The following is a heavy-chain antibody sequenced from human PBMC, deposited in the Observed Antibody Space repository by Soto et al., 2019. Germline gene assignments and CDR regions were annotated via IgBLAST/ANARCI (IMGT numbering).Heavy chain of an antibody. CDR1: GFTFSSYG. CDR3: AIAMTPDYSFDY. V-gene: IGHV3-33*01. Sequence: QVQLVESGGGVVQPGRSLRLSCAASGFTFSSYGMHWVRQAPGKGLEWVAVIWYDGSNKYYADSVKGRFTISRDNSKNTLYLQMNSLRAEDTAVYYCAIAMTPDYSFDYLGQGTLVTVSS. J-gene: IGHJ4*02. CDR2: IWYDGSNK.